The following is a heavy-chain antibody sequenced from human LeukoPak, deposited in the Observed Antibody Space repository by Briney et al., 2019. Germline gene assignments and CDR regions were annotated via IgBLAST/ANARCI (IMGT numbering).Heavy chain of an antibody. CDR3: ARTARVFDY. Sequence: PSETLSLTCTVSGYSITSVYWSWIRQPPGKGLEVIGYTYTSGDTNYNPSLRSRVTKSLDASKNEVSLKMSSVTAADTAVYYCARTARVFDYWGQGILVTVSS. V-gene: IGHV4-4*09. CDR1: GYSITSVY. CDR2: TYTSGDT. J-gene: IGHJ4*02.